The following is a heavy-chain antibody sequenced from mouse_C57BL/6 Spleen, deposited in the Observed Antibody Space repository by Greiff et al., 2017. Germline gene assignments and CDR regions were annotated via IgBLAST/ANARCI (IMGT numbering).Heavy chain of an antibody. V-gene: IGHV1-5*01. CDR2: IYPGNSDT. CDR3: TRERAYGYDDVYYFDY. Sequence: EVKVVESGTVLARPGASVKMSCKTSGYTFTSYWMHWVKQRPGQGLEWIGAIYPGNSDTSYNQKFKGKAKLTAVTSASTAYMELSSLTNEDSAVYYCTRERAYGYDDVYYFDYWGQGTTPTVSS. D-gene: IGHD2-2*01. J-gene: IGHJ2*01. CDR1: GYTFTSYW.